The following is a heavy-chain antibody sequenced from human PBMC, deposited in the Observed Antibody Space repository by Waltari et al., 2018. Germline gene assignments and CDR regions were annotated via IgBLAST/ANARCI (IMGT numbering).Heavy chain of an antibody. Sequence: QVQLQQSGPGLVKPSQTLTVICTVSGGPMPSEYSYRSWIRQHPGKGLEWVGFIVNSGTPNYHTSLKSVVNMSIDTSKNQFSLKVNSVTAADTAVYYCAKGGGGTRDGMDVWGQGTTVTVSS. CDR2: IVNSGTP. V-gene: IGHV4-31*01. J-gene: IGHJ6*02. CDR3: AKGGGGTRDGMDV. CDR1: GGPMPSEYSY. D-gene: IGHD2-2*01.